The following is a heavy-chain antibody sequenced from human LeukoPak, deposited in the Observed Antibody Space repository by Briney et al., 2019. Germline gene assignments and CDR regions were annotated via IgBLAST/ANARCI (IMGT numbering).Heavy chain of an antibody. CDR2: INPNSGGT. J-gene: IGHJ4*02. CDR3: ARESPWIQLWLYDY. V-gene: IGHV1-2*06. D-gene: IGHD5-18*01. CDR1: GYTFTGYY. Sequence: ASVKVSCKASGYTFTGYYMHWVRQAPGQGLEWMGRINPNSGGTNYAQKFQGRVTMTRDTSISTAYMELSRLRSEDTAVYYCARESPWIQLWLYDYWGQGTLVTVSS.